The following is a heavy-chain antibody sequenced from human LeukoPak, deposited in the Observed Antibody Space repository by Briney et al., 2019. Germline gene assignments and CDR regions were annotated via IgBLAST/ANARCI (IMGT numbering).Heavy chain of an antibody. V-gene: IGHV3-30-3*01. CDR3: ARAISSTAQLAFDI. CDR2: ISYDGSNK. CDR1: GFTFNRYA. D-gene: IGHD4-11*01. Sequence: GGSLRLSCAASGFTFNRYAMHWVRQAPGKGLEWVAFISYDGSNKYYTDSVKGRLTISRDNSKNTLYLQMNGLRAEDTAVYYCARAISSTAQLAFDIWGQGTMVTVSS. J-gene: IGHJ3*02.